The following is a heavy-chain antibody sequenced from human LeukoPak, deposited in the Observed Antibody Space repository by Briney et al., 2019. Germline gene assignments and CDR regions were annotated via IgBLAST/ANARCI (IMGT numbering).Heavy chain of an antibody. CDR2: INQSGST. V-gene: IGHV4-34*01. CDR3: AANSADYNTLGSSYKV. D-gene: IGHD3-10*01. Sequence: SETLSLTCTVYGGPFSVYSWSWIRQPPGKGLEWIGEINQSGSTKYNPSLKSRVTISVDTSENHFSLKLSSVTAADTAVYYCAANSADYNTLGSSYKVWGQGTLVTVSS. J-gene: IGHJ4*02. CDR1: GGPFSVYS.